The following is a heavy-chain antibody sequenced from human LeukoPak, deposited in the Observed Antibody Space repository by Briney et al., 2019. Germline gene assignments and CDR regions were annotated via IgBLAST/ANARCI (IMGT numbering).Heavy chain of an antibody. CDR3: APWGGCYDKTGLGTDN. Sequence: ASVKVSCKDSGGTFSSYAINWVRQAPGQGLEWMGRIIPILGTADYAQKFQDRVTLTADKSTGTSYMELTSLRSEDTAVYFCAPWGGCYDKTGLGTDNWGQGTLVTVSS. D-gene: IGHD2-2*01. CDR1: GGTFSSYA. J-gene: IGHJ4*02. V-gene: IGHV1-69*04. CDR2: IIPILGTA.